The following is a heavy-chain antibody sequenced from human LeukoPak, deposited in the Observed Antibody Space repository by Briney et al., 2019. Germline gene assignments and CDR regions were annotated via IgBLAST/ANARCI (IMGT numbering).Heavy chain of an antibody. D-gene: IGHD2-2*01. CDR2: MNPNSGNT. CDR1: GYTFTSYY. J-gene: IGHJ3*02. Sequence: GASVKVSCKASGYTFTSYYMHWVRQAPGQGLEWMGWMNPNSGNTGYAQTFQGRVTITRNTSISTAYMELSSLRSEDTAVYYCARASTSCRDAFDIWGQGTMVTVSS. V-gene: IGHV1-8*03. CDR3: ARASTSCRDAFDI.